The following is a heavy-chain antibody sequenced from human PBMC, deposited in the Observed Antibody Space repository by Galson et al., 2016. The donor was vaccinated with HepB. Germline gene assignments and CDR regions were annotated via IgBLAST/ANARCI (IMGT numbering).Heavy chain of an antibody. Sequence: SLRLSCAASGFTFSTYAMNWVRQAPGRGLEWVSSISSSSRYIYYADSVKGRFTSSRDNAKNSLFLQMNSLRDEDTAVYYCARGQDTSVEIYYYSMDVWGQGTTVTVSS. V-gene: IGHV3-21*01. CDR2: ISSSSRYI. CDR1: GFTFSTYA. CDR3: ARGQDTSVEIYYYSMDV. J-gene: IGHJ6*02. D-gene: IGHD5-18*01.